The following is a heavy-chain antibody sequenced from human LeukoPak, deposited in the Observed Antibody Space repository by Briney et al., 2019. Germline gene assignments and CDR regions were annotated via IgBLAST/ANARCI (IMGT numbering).Heavy chain of an antibody. CDR2: INHSGST. D-gene: IGHD1-14*01. CDR3: ARASEDYYYYYMDV. CDR1: GGSFSGYY. V-gene: IGHV4-34*01. J-gene: IGHJ6*03. Sequence: PSETLSLTCAVYGGSFSGYYWSWIRQPPGKGLEWIGEINHSGSTNYNPSLKSRVTISVDTSKNQFSLKLSSVTAADTAVYYCARASEDYYYYYMDVWGKGTTVTISS.